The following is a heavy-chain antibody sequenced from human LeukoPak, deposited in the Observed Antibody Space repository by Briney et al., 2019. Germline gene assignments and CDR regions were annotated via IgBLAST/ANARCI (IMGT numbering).Heavy chain of an antibody. CDR1: RFTFNTYA. Sequence: GGSLRPSCVASRFTFNTYAVNWVRQAPGKGPEWVSAISSNGDFTYYADSVRGRFTISRDNSKNTVFLQMNGLRAEDTAVYYCARVKRDCSGGTCYSYDYWGQGTPVTVSS. V-gene: IGHV3-23*01. J-gene: IGHJ4*02. CDR3: ARVKRDCSGGTCYSYDY. D-gene: IGHD2-15*01. CDR2: ISSNGDFT.